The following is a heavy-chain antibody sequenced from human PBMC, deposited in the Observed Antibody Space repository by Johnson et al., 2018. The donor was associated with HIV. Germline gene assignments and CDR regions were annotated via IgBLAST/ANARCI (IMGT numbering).Heavy chain of an antibody. V-gene: IGHV3-66*02. CDR2: IYSGGST. CDR1: GFTVSRNY. D-gene: IGHD6-19*01. Sequence: VQLVESGGGLVQPGGSLRLSCAASGFTVSRNYMSWVRQAPGKGLEWVSVIYSGGSTHYADSVQGRFTISRDSSKNTVYLQMNSLTTEDTAMYYCAKGGYSGCSVCAFDIWGQGTMVNVSS. J-gene: IGHJ3*02. CDR3: AKGGYSGCSVCAFDI.